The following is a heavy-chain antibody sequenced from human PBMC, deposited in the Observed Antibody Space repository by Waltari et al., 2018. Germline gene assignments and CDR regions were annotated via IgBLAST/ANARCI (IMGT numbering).Heavy chain of an antibody. Sequence: EVQLVESGGNLVQPGGSLRLSCAASGLHVGAKYMSWVRQAPGKGLEWVSVIYSGGVTYYADSVKGRFTVSRDLSKNSLFLQMNSLRAEDTAVYCCARSPPFYGDWYFDLWGRGSLVTVSS. CDR2: IYSGGVT. CDR1: GLHVGAKY. J-gene: IGHJ2*01. CDR3: ARSPPFYGDWYFDL. D-gene: IGHD4-17*01. V-gene: IGHV3-66*01.